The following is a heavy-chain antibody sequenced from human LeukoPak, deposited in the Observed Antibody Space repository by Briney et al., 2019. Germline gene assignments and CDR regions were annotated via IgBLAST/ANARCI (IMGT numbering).Heavy chain of an antibody. Sequence: SETLSLTCAVSGYSISSGYYGGWIRQPPGKGLEWIGSIYHSGSTYYNPSLKSRVTISVDTSKNQFSLKLSSVTAADTAVYYCARTAEYYYDSSGYFDYWGQGTLVTVSS. D-gene: IGHD3-22*01. CDR2: IYHSGST. V-gene: IGHV4-38-2*01. CDR3: ARTAEYYYDSSGYFDY. CDR1: GYSISSGYY. J-gene: IGHJ4*02.